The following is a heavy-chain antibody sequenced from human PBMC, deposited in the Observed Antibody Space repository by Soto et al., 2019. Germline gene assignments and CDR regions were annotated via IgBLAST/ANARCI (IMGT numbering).Heavy chain of an antibody. CDR1: GFTFSSYE. CDR3: ATSGRGYDSHDAFDI. Sequence: EVQLVESGGGLVQPGRSLRLSCAASGFTFSSYEMNWVRQAPGKGLEWVSYISSSGSTIYYADSVKGRFTISRDNAKNSLYLQMNSLRAEDTAVYYCATSGRGYDSHDAFDIWGQGTMVTVSS. J-gene: IGHJ3*02. D-gene: IGHD5-12*01. V-gene: IGHV3-48*03. CDR2: ISSSGSTI.